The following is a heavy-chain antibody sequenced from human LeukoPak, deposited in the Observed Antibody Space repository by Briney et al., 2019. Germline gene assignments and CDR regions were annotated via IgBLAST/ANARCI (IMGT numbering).Heavy chain of an antibody. CDR2: ISSSSSYI. J-gene: IGHJ3*02. CDR3: ARTRYAGHAFDI. Sequence: GGSLRLSCAASGFTFSSYSMNWVRQAPGKGLEWVSSISSSSSYIYYADSVKGRFTVSRDNAKNSLYLQMNSLRAEDTAVYYCARTRYAGHAFDIWGQGTMVTVSS. CDR1: GFTFSSYS. V-gene: IGHV3-21*01. D-gene: IGHD2-15*01.